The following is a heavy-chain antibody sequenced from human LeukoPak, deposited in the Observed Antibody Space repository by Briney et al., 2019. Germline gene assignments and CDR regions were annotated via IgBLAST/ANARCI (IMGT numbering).Heavy chain of an antibody. D-gene: IGHD6-13*01. CDR2: IWYDGSNK. CDR3: ARDKGQQQLRGLMGY. J-gene: IGHJ4*02. CDR1: GFTFSSYG. V-gene: IGHV3-33*01. Sequence: GGSLRLSCAASGFTFSSYGMHWVRQAPGKGLEWVAVIWYDGSNKYYADSVKGRFTISRDNSKNTLYLQMNSLRAEDTAVYYCARDKGQQQLRGLMGYWGQGTLVTVSS.